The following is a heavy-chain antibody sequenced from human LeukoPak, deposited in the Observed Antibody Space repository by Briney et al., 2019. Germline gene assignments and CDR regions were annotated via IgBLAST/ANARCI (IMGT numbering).Heavy chain of an antibody. V-gene: IGHV3-43*01. CDR3: VKEHITGWPNFDH. Sequence: PGGSLRLSCAASGFTFGVFSMHWVRQAPGKGLEWVSLLRRDGSHPSYAASVSGGFTISRDNSRNSLYLQMNSLRFEDTAVYYCVKEHITGWPNFDHWGQGTLVTVSS. D-gene: IGHD3-10*01. CDR2: LRRDGSHP. J-gene: IGHJ4*02. CDR1: GFTFGVFS.